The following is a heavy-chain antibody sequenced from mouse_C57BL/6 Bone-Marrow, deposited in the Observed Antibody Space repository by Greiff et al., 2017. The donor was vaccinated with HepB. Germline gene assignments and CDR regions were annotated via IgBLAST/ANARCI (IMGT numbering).Heavy chain of an antibody. V-gene: IGHV5-4*01. CDR2: ISDGGSYT. D-gene: IGHD1-3*01. CDR3: ARDRYKGGYYFDY. CDR1: GFTFSSYA. Sequence: EVKPMESGGGLVKPGGSLKLSCAASGFTFSSYAMSWVRQTPEKRLEWVATISDGGSYTYYPDNVKGRFTISRDNAKNNLYLQMSHLKSEDTAMYYCARDRYKGGYYFDYWGQGTTLTVSS. J-gene: IGHJ2*01.